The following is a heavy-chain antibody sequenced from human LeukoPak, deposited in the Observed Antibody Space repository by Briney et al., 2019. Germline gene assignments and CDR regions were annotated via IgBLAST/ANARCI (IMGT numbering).Heavy chain of an antibody. CDR2: INPNSGGT. J-gene: IGHJ4*02. CDR1: GYTFTGYY. V-gene: IGHV1-2*02. CDR3: AREVVPAAPGDY. Sequence: ASVKVSCKASGYTFTGYYMHWVRQAPGQGLEWMGWINPNSGGTNYAQKFQGRVTMTRDTSISTAYMELSRLRSDDTAVYYCAREVVPAAPGDYWCQGTLATVTS. D-gene: IGHD2-2*01.